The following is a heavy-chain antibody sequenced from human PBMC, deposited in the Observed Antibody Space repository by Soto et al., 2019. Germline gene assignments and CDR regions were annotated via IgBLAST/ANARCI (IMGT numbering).Heavy chain of an antibody. J-gene: IGHJ4*02. V-gene: IGHV3-33*01. CDR1: GFAFSSYG. CDR2: IYYDGSNK. D-gene: IGHD4-17*01. CDR3: ARVGGTVTSDY. Sequence: QVQLVESGGGVVQPGRSLRLSCAASGFAFSSYGMHWVRQAPGKGLEWVAMIYYDGSNKYYADSVKGRFTISRDNSKNNLSLQMSSLRAEDTALYYCARVGGTVTSDYWGQGTLVTVSS.